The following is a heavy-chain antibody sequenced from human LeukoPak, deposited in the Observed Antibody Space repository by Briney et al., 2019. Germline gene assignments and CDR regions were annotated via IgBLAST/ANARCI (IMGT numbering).Heavy chain of an antibody. V-gene: IGHV3-53*01. CDR1: GFTVSSNY. CDR3: ARTRLIATYFDY. J-gene: IGHJ4*02. Sequence: GRSLRLSCAASGFTVSSNYMSWVRQAPGKGLEWVSVIYSGGSTYYADSVKGRFTISRDNSKNTLYLQMNSLRAEDTAVYYCARTRLIATYFDYWGQGTLVTVSS. CDR2: IYSGGST. D-gene: IGHD2/OR15-2a*01.